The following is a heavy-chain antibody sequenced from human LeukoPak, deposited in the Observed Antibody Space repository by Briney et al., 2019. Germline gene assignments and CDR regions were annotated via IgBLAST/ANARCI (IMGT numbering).Heavy chain of an antibody. J-gene: IGHJ1*01. CDR2: ISGSGGST. CDR1: GFTFSSYA. CDR3: ARGSTSWLAEYFQH. V-gene: IGHV3-23*01. Sequence: GGSLRLSCAASGFTFSSYAMSWVRQAPGKGLEWVSAISGSGGSTYYADSVKGRFTISRDNSKNTLYLQMNSLRAEDTAVYYCARGSTSWLAEYFQHWGQGTLVTVSS. D-gene: IGHD2-2*01.